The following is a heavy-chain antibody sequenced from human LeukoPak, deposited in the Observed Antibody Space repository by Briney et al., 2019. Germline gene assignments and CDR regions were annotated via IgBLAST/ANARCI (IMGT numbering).Heavy chain of an antibody. CDR1: GGSISSGGYY. CDR3: ARGYYGSGSLFYYYYYGMDV. D-gene: IGHD3-10*01. CDR2: IYYSGST. J-gene: IGHJ6*02. Sequence: SSETLSLTCTVSGGSISSGGYYWSWIRQHPGKGLEWIGYIYYSGSTNYNPSLKSRVTISVDTSKNQFSLKLSSVTAADTAVYYCARGYYGSGSLFYYYYYGMDVWGQGTTVTVSS. V-gene: IGHV4-61*08.